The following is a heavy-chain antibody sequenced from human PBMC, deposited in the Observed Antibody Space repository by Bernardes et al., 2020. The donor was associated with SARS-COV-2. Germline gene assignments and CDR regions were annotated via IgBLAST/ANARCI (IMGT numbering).Heavy chain of an antibody. D-gene: IGHD3-10*01. J-gene: IGHJ5*02. CDR3: ARHYYGSGSYYNGFWFDP. Sequence: ASVKVSCKASGYTFTSYAMHWVRQAPGQRLEWMGWINAGNGNTKYSQKFQGRVTITRDTSASTAYMELSSLRSEDTAVYYCARHYYGSGSYYNGFWFDPWGQGTLVTVSS. V-gene: IGHV1-3*01. CDR2: INAGNGNT. CDR1: GYTFTSYA.